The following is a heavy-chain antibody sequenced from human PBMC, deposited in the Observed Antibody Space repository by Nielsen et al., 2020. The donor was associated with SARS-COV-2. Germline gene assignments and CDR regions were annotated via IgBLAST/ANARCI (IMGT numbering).Heavy chain of an antibody. CDR2: ISTGSSTR. CDR1: GFMFSSYT. J-gene: IGHJ6*02. Sequence: ESLKISCAASGFMFSSYTMNWVRQAPGKGLEWVSDISTGSSTRYYADSVKGRFTISRGNAKNSLYLQMNSLRAEDTAVYYCARDRGYTSSSYGMDVWGQGTTVTVSS. D-gene: IGHD6-6*01. V-gene: IGHV3-48*01. CDR3: ARDRGYTSSSYGMDV.